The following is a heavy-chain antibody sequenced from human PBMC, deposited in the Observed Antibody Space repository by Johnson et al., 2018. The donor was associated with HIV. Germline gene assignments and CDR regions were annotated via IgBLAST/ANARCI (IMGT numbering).Heavy chain of an antibody. Sequence: QVQLVESGGGGVQPGRSLRLSCAASGFTFSDYGMHWVRQAPGKGLEWVADISYDGTTKYYVDSVKGRFTISRDNSKNTLYLQMNGLRTAETAVYYCAKDTGGNSGNDAFDIWGQGTLVTVSS. CDR3: AKDTGGNSGNDAFDI. CDR2: ISYDGTTK. CDR1: GFTFSDYG. D-gene: IGHD4-23*01. V-gene: IGHV3-30*18. J-gene: IGHJ3*02.